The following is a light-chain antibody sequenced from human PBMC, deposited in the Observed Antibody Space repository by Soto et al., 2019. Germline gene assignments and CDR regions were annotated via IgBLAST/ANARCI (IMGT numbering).Light chain of an antibody. V-gene: IGLV2-8*01. CDR3: SSYAGRNIDVV. Sequence: QSALTQPSSASGSPGQSVTISCTGTSSDVGGYVYVSWYQQYPGKAPKLIIYEVNKRNSGVPDRFSGSKSGNTASLTVSGLQAEDEADYYCSSYAGRNIDVVFGGGTQLTVL. J-gene: IGLJ2*01. CDR1: SSDVGGYVY. CDR2: EVN.